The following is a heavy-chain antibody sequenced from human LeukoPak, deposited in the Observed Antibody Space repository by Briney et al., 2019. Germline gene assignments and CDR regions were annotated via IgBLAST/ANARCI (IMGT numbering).Heavy chain of an antibody. D-gene: IGHD4-11*01. CDR2: ISWNSGSI. CDR1: GFTFDDYA. CDR3: AKAATVSEVDYFDY. J-gene: IGHJ4*02. Sequence: GGSLRLSCAASGFTFDDYAMHWVRQAPGKGLEWVSGISWNSGSIGYADSVKGRFTIPRDNAKNSLYLQMNSLRAEDMALYYCAKAATVSEVDYFDYWGQGTLVTVSS. V-gene: IGHV3-9*03.